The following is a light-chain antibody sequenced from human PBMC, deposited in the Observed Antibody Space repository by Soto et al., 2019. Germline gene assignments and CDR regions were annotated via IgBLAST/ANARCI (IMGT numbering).Light chain of an antibody. CDR3: QQYGSSPLFT. J-gene: IGKJ3*01. CDR1: QSVSSDY. CDR2: GAS. Sequence: EIVLTQSPDTVSLSPGERATLSCRASQSVSSDYLAWYQQKPGQAPRLLIYGASHRATGIPDRFSGSGSGTDFTLTINRLEPEDFAVYYCQQYGSSPLFTFGPGTKVDIK. V-gene: IGKV3-20*01.